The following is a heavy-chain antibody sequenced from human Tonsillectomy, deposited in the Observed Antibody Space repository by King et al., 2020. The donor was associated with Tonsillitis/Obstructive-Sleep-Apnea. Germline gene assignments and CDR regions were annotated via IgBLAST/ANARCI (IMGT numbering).Heavy chain of an antibody. CDR1: GFTFSSYS. J-gene: IGHJ3*02. CDR3: ARQGGEDAFDI. V-gene: IGHV3-21*01. CDR2: ISSSSRYT. Sequence: VQLVESGGGLVKPGGSLRLSCAASGFTFSSYSMNWVRQAPGKGLEWVSSISSSSRYTYYADSVKGRFTISRDNAKNSLYLQMNRLRAEDTAVYYCARQGGEDAFDIWGQGTMVTVSS. D-gene: IGHD3-16*01.